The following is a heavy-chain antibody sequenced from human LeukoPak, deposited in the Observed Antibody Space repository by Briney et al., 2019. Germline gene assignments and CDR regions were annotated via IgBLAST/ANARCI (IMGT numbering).Heavy chain of an antibody. Sequence: ASVKVSCKASGYTFTSYYMHWVRQAPGQGLEWMGIINPSGGSTSYAQKFQGRVTMTRDTSTSTVYMELSSLRSEDTAVYYCARDYWHGSGSYYPGFDYWGQGTLVTVPS. J-gene: IGHJ4*02. V-gene: IGHV1-46*01. CDR2: INPSGGST. D-gene: IGHD3-10*01. CDR3: ARDYWHGSGSYYPGFDY. CDR1: GYTFTSYY.